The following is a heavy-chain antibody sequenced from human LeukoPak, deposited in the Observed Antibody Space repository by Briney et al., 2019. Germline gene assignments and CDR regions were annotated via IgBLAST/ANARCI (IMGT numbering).Heavy chain of an antibody. CDR2: IKPTSGDS. V-gene: IGHV1-2*02. D-gene: IGHD2-2*01. J-gene: IGHJ4*02. CDR3: STEDKYCTTTTCGDY. CDR1: GYTFTSYG. Sequence: GASVKVSCKASGYTFTSYGISWVRQAPGQGLEWMGYIKPTSGDSNYAQKFQDRVTMTRDTSISTAYLELSGLTSDDTAVYYCSTEDKYCTTTTCGDYWGQGTLVTVSS.